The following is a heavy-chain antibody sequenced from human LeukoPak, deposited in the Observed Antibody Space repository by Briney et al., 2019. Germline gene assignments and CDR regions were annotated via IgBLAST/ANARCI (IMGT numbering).Heavy chain of an antibody. CDR3: VKGWIQAVGNVC. V-gene: IGHV3-64D*06. J-gene: IGHJ4*02. CDR2: ISTTGGST. D-gene: IGHD5-18*01. Sequence: GGSLRLSCSASGFTFSNYAMHWVRQSPGKGPEYVSAISTTGGSTYYADSVKGRFTISRDTSKNTLYLQMSSLTAEDTAADYCVKGWIQAVGNVCWGQGTLVTVSS. CDR1: GFTFSNYA.